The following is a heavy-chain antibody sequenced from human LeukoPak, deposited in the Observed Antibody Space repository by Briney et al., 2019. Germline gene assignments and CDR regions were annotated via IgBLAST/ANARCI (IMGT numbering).Heavy chain of an antibody. J-gene: IGHJ4*02. CDR3: AKDTYDIVVVPAGPGFFDY. Sequence: GGSLRLSCAASGFTFSSYGMHWVRQAPGKGLEWVAFIRYDGSNKYYADSVKGRFTISRDNSKNTLYLQMNSLRAEDTAVYYCAKDTYDIVVVPAGPGFFDYWSQGTLVTVSS. D-gene: IGHD2-2*01. V-gene: IGHV3-30*02. CDR2: IRYDGSNK. CDR1: GFTFSSYG.